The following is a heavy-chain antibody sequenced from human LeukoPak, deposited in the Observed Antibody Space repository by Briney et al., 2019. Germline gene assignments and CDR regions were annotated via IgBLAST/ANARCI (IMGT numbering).Heavy chain of an antibody. V-gene: IGHV3-33*08. J-gene: IGHJ4*02. CDR1: GFTVSSNY. Sequence: QPGGSLRLSCAASGFTVSSNYMSWVRQAPGKGLEWVALIWNAGTNTYYADSVKGRFTISRDNSKNTLYLQMNSLRAEDTAVYYCAGDTPPGGHNYFDYWGQGTLVIVSS. CDR2: IWNAGTNT. CDR3: AGDTPPGGHNYFDY. D-gene: IGHD3-16*01.